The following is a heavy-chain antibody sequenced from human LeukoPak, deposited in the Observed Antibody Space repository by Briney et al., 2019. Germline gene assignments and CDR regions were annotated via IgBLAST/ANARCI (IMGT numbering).Heavy chain of an antibody. D-gene: IGHD5-24*01. J-gene: IGHJ4*02. CDR1: GFTFNTHS. CDR3: ASRDGHKPY. CDR2: ISSTSSAM. V-gene: IGHV3-48*01. Sequence: GGSLRLSCAASGFTFNTHSMHWVRQAPGEGLEWISYISSTSSAMSYADSVKGRFTISRDNVKNTLYLQMNSLRGEDTAVYYCASRDGHKPYWGQGTLVTVSS.